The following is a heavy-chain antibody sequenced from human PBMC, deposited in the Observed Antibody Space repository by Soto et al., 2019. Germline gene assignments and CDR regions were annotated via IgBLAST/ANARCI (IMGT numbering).Heavy chain of an antibody. CDR2: IYPGDSDT. CDR3: ARHASHYDSSGYSHIY. V-gene: IGHV5-51*01. CDR1: GYSFTSYW. D-gene: IGHD3-22*01. J-gene: IGHJ4*02. Sequence: CKGSGYSFTSYWIGWVRQMPGKGLEWMGIIYPGDSDTRYSPSFQGQVTISADKSISTAYLQWSSLKASDTAMYYCARHASHYDSSGYSHIYWGQGTLVTVSS.